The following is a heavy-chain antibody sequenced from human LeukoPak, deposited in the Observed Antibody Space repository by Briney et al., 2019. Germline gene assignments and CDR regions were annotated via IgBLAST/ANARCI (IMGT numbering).Heavy chain of an antibody. D-gene: IGHD3-3*01. V-gene: IGHV1-46*01. CDR3: ARVSNFWSGYPPRYYYYGMDV. CDR2: INPSGGST. CDR1: GYTFTSYY. Sequence: ASVKVSCKASGYTFTSYYMHWVRQAPGQGLEWMGIINPSGGSTSYAQKFQGRVTMTRDTSTSTVYMELSSLRSEDTAVYYCARVSNFWSGYPPRYYYYGMDVWGQGTTVTVSS. J-gene: IGHJ6*02.